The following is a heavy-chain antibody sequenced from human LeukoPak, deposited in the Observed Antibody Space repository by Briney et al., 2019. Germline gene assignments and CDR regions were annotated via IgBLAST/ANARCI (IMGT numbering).Heavy chain of an antibody. D-gene: IGHD1-26*01. J-gene: IGHJ4*02. CDR2: IWYDGSNK. V-gene: IGHV3-33*06. CDR3: AKDPQVGATTTTHFDY. Sequence: GRSLRLSCAASGFTFSSYGMHWVRQAPGKGLEWVAVIWYDGSNKYYADSVKGRFTISRDNSKNTLYLQMNSLRAEDTAVYYCAKDPQVGATTTTHFDYWGQGTLVTVSS. CDR1: GFTFSSYG.